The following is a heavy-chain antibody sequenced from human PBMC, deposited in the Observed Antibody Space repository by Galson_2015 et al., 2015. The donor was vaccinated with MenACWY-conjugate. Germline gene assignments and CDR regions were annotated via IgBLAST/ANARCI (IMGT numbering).Heavy chain of an antibody. V-gene: IGHV3-7*03. CDR1: GFTFSNYW. D-gene: IGHD2/OR15-2a*01. CDR2: IKDDGTDK. CDR3: AREDFYRCDY. J-gene: IGHJ4*02. Sequence: SMRLSCAASGFTFSNYWMTWVRQAPGKGLEWLTKIKDDGTDKYYVDSVRGRFTISRDNAKNSLYLQMNSLRDDDTAVYYCAREDFYRCDYWGQGTLVTVSS.